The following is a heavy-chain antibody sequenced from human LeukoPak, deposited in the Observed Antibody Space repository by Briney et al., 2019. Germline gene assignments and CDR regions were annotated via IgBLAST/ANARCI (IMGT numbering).Heavy chain of an antibody. J-gene: IGHJ4*02. D-gene: IGHD1-26*01. V-gene: IGHV3-23*01. CDR1: GFTFSSHV. CDR2: ISGSGDST. CDR3: AKLVGPTSGDY. Sequence: GGSLRLSCAVSGFTFSSHVMSWVRQAPGKGLEWVSAISGSGDSTYYADSVKGRFTISRDNSKNTLYLQMNSLRAEDTAVYYCAKLVGPTSGDYWGQGTLVTVSS.